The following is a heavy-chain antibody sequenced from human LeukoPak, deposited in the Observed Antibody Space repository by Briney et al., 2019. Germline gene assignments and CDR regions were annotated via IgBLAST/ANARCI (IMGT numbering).Heavy chain of an antibody. V-gene: IGHV3-30*18. CDR3: AKSLASIAWYGDY. CDR1: RFTFSSYG. J-gene: IGHJ4*02. Sequence: GGSLRLSCAASRFTFSSYGMHWVRQAPGKGLEWVAVISYDGSNKYYADSVKGRFTISRDNSKNTLYLQMNSLRAEDTAVYYCAKSLASIAWYGDYWGQGTLVTVSS. CDR2: ISYDGSNK. D-gene: IGHD6-13*01.